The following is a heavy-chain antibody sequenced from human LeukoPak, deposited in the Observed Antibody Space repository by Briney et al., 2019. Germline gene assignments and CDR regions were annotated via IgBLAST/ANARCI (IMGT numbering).Heavy chain of an antibody. J-gene: IGHJ4*02. V-gene: IGHV4-34*01. D-gene: IGHD6-6*01. Sequence: SETLSLTCAVYGGSFSGYYWSWIRQPPGKGLEWIGEINHSGSTNYNPSLKSRVTISVDTSKNQFSLKLSSVTAADTAVYYCARIGTAARLRVVDYCGQGTLVTVSS. CDR1: GGSFSGYY. CDR3: ARIGTAARLRVVDY. CDR2: INHSGST.